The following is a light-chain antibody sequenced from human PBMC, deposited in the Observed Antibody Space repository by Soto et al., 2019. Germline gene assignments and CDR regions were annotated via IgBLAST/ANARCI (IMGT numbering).Light chain of an antibody. V-gene: IGKV3-20*01. CDR1: ESVSTN. Sequence: SPGTVSVTTGERATLSCRASESVSTNLAWYQQKPGRAPRLLIYGASTRATGIPDRFSGSGSGTDFTLTISRLEPEDFAVYYCQQYGNSPQTFGQGSKVDVK. CDR3: QQYGNSPQT. CDR2: GAS. J-gene: IGKJ1*01.